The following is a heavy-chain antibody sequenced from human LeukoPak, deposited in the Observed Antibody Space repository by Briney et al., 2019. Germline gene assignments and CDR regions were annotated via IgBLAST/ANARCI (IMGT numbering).Heavy chain of an antibody. Sequence: ASVKVSCKASGYTFTGYYMHSVRQAPGQGLEWMGWINPNSGGTNYAQKFQGRVTMTRDTSISTAYMELSRLRSDDTAVYYCARVTAVLAGTSAYNWFDPWGQGTLVTVSS. CDR3: ARVTAVLAGTSAYNWFDP. CDR1: GYTFTGYY. D-gene: IGHD6-19*01. V-gene: IGHV1-2*02. CDR2: INPNSGGT. J-gene: IGHJ5*02.